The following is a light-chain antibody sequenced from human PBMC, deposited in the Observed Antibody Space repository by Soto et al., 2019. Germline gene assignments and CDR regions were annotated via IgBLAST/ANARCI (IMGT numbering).Light chain of an antibody. V-gene: IGLV2-23*01. CDR1: SSDVGSYNL. CDR3: CSYAGSSTVV. J-gene: IGLJ7*02. CDR2: EDS. Sequence: QSALTQPASVSGSPGQSITISCTGTSSDVGSYNLVSWYQQYPGKVPKLMIYEDSKRPSGVSSRFSGSKSGNTASLTISGLQAEDEADYYCCSYAGSSTVVFGGGTQLTAL.